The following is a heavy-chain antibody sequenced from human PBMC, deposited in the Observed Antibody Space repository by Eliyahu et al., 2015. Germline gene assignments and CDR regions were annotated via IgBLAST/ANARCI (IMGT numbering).Heavy chain of an antibody. CDR3: TRADNSRWHVFDY. J-gene: IGHJ4*02. V-gene: IGHV3-30-3*01. Sequence: QVQLVESGGGVVQPGXSLXLSCSSSGFPFSTYPLHGVRQPPGRGXEGVATISYDGSNKFNAESVKGRFTISRDNSKNRLYLQMNSLRVEDTAVYYCTRADNSRWHVFDYWGQGDLVIVSS. CDR2: ISYDGSNK. CDR1: GFPFSTYP. D-gene: IGHD6-13*01.